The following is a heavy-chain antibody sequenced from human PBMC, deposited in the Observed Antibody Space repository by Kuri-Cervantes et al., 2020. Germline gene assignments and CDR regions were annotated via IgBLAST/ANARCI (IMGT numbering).Heavy chain of an antibody. V-gene: IGHV1-18*01. D-gene: IGHD1-26*01. CDR2: ISAYSGHT. CDR1: GYTFTSYG. Sequence: ASVKVSCKASGYTFTSYGISWVRQAPGQGLEWVGWISAYSGHTNYAQKLQGRVTMTTDTSTGTAYMELRSLRSDDTAVYYCARDVSGSYYGDYWGQGTLVTVSS. CDR3: ARDVSGSYYGDY. J-gene: IGHJ4*02.